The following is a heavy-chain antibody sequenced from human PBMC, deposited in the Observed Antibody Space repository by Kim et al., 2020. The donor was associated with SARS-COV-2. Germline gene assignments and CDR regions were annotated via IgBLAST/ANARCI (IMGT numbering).Heavy chain of an antibody. CDR3: ARGPYCGGDCYSVYYYYYYYMDV. CDR2: IIPILGIA. V-gene: IGHV1-69*04. J-gene: IGHJ6*03. CDR1: GGTFSSYA. D-gene: IGHD2-21*01. Sequence: SVKVSCKASGGTFSSYAISWVRQAPGQGLEWMGRIIPILGIANYAQKFQGRVTITADKSTSTAYMELSSLRSEDTAVYYCARGPYCGGDCYSVYYYYYYYMDVWGKGTTVTVSS.